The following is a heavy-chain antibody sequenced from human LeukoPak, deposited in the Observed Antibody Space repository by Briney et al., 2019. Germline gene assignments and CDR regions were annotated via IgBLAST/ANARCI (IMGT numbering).Heavy chain of an antibody. CDR2: IDWDDDK. D-gene: IGHD3-10*01. Sequence: SGPALVKPTQTLILTCTFSGFSLSTSGMCVSWIRQPPGKALEWLARIDWDDDKYYSTSLKTRLTISKDTSKNQVVLTMTNMDPVDTATYYCARSLYGSGSYYFDYWGQGTLVTVSS. CDR3: ARSLYGSGSYYFDY. CDR1: GFSLSTSGMC. J-gene: IGHJ4*02. V-gene: IGHV2-70*11.